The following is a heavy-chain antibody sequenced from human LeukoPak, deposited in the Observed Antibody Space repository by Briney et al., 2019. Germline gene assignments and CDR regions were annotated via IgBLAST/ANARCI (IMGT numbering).Heavy chain of an antibody. CDR1: GGSISGYY. CDR2: IYTSGST. CDR3: ASLHYYGSGSYFDY. D-gene: IGHD3-10*01. V-gene: IGHV4-4*07. J-gene: IGHJ4*02. Sequence: SETLSLTCTVSGGSISGYYWSWIRQPAGKGLEWLGRIYTSGSTNYNPSLKSRVTMSVDTSKNQFSLKLSSVTAADTAVYYRASLHYYGSGSYFDYWGQGTLVTVSS.